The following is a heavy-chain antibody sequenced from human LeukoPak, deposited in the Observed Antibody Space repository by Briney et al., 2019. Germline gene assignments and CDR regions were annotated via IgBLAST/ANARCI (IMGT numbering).Heavy chain of an antibody. J-gene: IGHJ4*02. V-gene: IGHV1-18*01. CDR3: ARVGGNYEGLIDY. Sequence: ASVKVSCKASGYTFTDYPIGWVRQAPGQGLEWMGWIRAYNSYTNYTQSLQGRVTNTTDTSTGTAYMELRSWRSCETAIYFCARVGGNYEGLIDYWGQGTLVTVSS. CDR2: IRAYNSYT. D-gene: IGHD1-26*01. CDR1: GYTFTDYP.